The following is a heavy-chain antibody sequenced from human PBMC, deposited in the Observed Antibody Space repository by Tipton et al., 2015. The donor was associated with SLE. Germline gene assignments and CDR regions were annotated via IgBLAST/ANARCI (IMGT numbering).Heavy chain of an antibody. CDR1: GGSINTNY. J-gene: IGHJ3*02. V-gene: IGHV4-59*01. CDR2: SHYSGST. D-gene: IGHD5-24*01. Sequence: TLSLTCTVSGGSINTNYWSWIRQPPGKGLEWIGYSHYSGSTNYNYFLKSRVTVSVDTSKNQLSLKLSSGTAADTAVYFCARARDDYKYVFDIWGQGTMVTVSS. CDR3: ARARDDYKYVFDI.